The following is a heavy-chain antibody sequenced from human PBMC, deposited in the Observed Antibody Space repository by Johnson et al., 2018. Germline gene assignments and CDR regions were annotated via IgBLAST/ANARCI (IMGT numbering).Heavy chain of an antibody. Sequence: VQSGGSLRLSCAASGFTFNNFAMSWVRQAPGKGLEWVSGISSSGGDTKYADSVRGRFTISRDNAKNSLYLQMNSLRAEDTAVYYCARAPGSGWLDSVGPRDLWGPGTVVTVSS. CDR2: ISSSGGDT. D-gene: IGHD6-19*01. CDR3: ARAPGSGWLDSVGPRDL. CDR1: GFTFNNFA. V-gene: IGHV3-23*01. J-gene: IGHJ3*01.